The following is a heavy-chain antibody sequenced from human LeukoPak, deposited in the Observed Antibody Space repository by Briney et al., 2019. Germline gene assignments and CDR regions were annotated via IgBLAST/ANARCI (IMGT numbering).Heavy chain of an antibody. Sequence: PGGSLRLSCAASGFTFSYYYMSWIRQAPGKGLEGVSYISSSSSYTNYADSGNGRFTISRDNAKNSLYLEMNSLRAEDTAVYYCARDRSSGWYVWDYWGQGTLVTVSS. CDR3: ARDRSSGWYVWDY. J-gene: IGHJ4*02. D-gene: IGHD6-19*01. V-gene: IGHV3-11*05. CDR1: GFTFSYYY. CDR2: ISSSSSYT.